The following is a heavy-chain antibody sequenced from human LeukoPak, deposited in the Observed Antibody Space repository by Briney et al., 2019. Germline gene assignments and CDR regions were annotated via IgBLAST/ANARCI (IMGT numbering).Heavy chain of an antibody. V-gene: IGHV3-21*01. Sequence: PGGSLRLSCAASGFTFNTYTMNWVRQAPGKGLEWVSSISSSSSYIYYADSVKGRFTISRDNAKNSLYLQMNSLRAEDMAVYYCARDPTSSWETAFDIWGQGTMVTVSS. J-gene: IGHJ3*02. CDR1: GFTFNTYT. CDR2: ISSSSSYI. CDR3: ARDPTSSWETAFDI. D-gene: IGHD1-26*01.